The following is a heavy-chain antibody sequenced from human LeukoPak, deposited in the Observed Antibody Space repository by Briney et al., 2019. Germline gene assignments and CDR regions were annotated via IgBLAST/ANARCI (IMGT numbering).Heavy chain of an antibody. CDR2: IIPIFGTA. Sequence: SVKVSCKASGGTFSSYAISWVRQAPGQGLEWMGGIIPIFGTANYAQKFQGRVTITTDESTSTAYMELSSLRSEDTAVYYCAVVAARLYYYYMDVWGKGTTVTVSS. D-gene: IGHD6-6*01. J-gene: IGHJ6*03. CDR1: GGTFSSYA. CDR3: AVVAARLYYYYMDV. V-gene: IGHV1-69*05.